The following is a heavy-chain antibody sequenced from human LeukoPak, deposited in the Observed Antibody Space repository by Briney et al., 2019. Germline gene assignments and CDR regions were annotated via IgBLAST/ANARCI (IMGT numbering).Heavy chain of an antibody. J-gene: IGHJ3*02. Sequence: ASVNVSCKASGYTFTSYGIRWVRQAPGQGLEWMGCISAYNGNTNYAQKLQGRVTITTDTSTSTAYMELRSLRSDDTAVYYCARSIAAAGPNRAFDIWGQGTMVTVSS. CDR3: ARSIAAAGPNRAFDI. D-gene: IGHD6-13*01. CDR1: GYTFTSYG. V-gene: IGHV1-18*04. CDR2: ISAYNGNT.